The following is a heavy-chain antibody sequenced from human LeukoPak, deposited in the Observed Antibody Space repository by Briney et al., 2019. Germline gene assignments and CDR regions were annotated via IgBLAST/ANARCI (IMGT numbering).Heavy chain of an antibody. V-gene: IGHV4-38-2*02. CDR3: ARFRGYSYVNWDY. CDR2: IYHSGST. Sequence: PSETLSLTCTVSGYSISSGYYWGWIRQPPGKGLEWIGSIYHSGSTYYNPSLKSRVTISVDTSKNQFSLKLSSVTAADTAVYYCARFRGYSYVNWDYWGQGTLVTVSS. J-gene: IGHJ4*02. CDR1: GYSISSGYY. D-gene: IGHD5-18*01.